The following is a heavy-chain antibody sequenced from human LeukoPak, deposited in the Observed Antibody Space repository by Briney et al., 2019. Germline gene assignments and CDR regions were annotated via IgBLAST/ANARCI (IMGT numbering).Heavy chain of an antibody. D-gene: IGHD6-13*01. CDR2: ISAYNGNT. CDR3: ARDSSSWYAYYYGMDV. V-gene: IGHV1-18*01. J-gene: IGHJ6*02. Sequence: ASVKVSCKASGGTFSSYAISWVRQAPGQGLEWMGWISAYNGNTNYAQKLQGRVTMTTDTSTSTAYMELRGLRSDDTAVYYCARDSSSWYAYYYGMDVWGQGTTVTISS. CDR1: GGTFSSYA.